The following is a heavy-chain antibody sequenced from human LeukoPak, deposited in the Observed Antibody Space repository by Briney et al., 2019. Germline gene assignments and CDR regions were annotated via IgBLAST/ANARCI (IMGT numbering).Heavy chain of an antibody. CDR1: GFTFSSYA. Sequence: PGGSLRLSCAASGFTFSSYAMSWVRQAPGKGLEWVSAISGSGGSTYYADSVKGRFTISRDNSKNTLYLQMNNLRAEDTAVYYCANRYYSGYDLGYWGQGTLVTVSS. CDR3: ANRYYSGYDLGY. V-gene: IGHV3-23*01. D-gene: IGHD5-12*01. J-gene: IGHJ4*02. CDR2: ISGSGGST.